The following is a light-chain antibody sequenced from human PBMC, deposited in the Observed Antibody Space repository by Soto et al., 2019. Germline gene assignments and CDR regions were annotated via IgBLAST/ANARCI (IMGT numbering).Light chain of an antibody. J-gene: IGLJ2*01. V-gene: IGLV2-14*01. CDR3: SSYTSRTTFVI. CDR2: EVS. Sequence: QSALTQPASVSGSPGQSITISCTGTSSDIGGYNYVSWYQHHPGKAPKLMIYEVSNQPSGVSNRFSGSKSGNTASLTISGLQAEDEADYHCSSYTSRTTFVIFGGGTKVTVL. CDR1: SSDIGGYNY.